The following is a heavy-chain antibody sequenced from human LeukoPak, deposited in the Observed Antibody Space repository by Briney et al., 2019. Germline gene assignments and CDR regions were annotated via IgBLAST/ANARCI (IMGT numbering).Heavy chain of an antibody. D-gene: IGHD3-16*01. CDR2: INQGGSET. J-gene: IGHJ4*02. CDR3: ARLIGNRTIYDY. V-gene: IGHV3-7*01. Sequence: GGSLRLSCAASGFTFRTYWMSWVRQAPGKGLEWVASINQGGSETYYVESVKGRFTISRDNAMNSFFLQMNSLRAEDTAVYYCARLIGNRTIYDYWGQGTLVTVSS. CDR1: GFTFRTYW.